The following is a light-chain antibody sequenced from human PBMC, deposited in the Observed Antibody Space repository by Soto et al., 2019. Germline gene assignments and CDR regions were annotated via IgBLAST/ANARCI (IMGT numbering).Light chain of an antibody. V-gene: IGKV3-20*01. Sequence: EIVLTQSPGTLSLSPGERATLSCRASQSVSSSYLAWYQQKPGQAPRLLIYGASSRATGITDRFSGSGSGTDFTLTISRLEPEEVAVDYCQQYGSSPPFTFGPGTKVDIK. J-gene: IGKJ3*01. CDR3: QQYGSSPPFT. CDR1: QSVSSSY. CDR2: GAS.